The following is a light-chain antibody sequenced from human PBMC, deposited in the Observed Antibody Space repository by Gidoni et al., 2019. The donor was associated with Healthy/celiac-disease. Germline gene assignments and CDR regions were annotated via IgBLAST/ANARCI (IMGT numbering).Light chain of an antibody. CDR2: GAT. Sequence: ETVLTQAPDPLSLSPGERATLTCRARQNVTSSYFAWYQQPPGQAPRLLIVGATTRATGIPGRFSGSWSGTDFTLTISRLEPEDFAVYFFQQYGTSPVTFGQGTRVEIK. V-gene: IGKV3-20*01. J-gene: IGKJ1*01. CDR3: QQYGTSPVT. CDR1: QNVTSSY.